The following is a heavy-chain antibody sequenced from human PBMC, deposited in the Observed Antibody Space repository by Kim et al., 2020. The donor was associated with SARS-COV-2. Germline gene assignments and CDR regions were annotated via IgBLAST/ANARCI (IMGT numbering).Heavy chain of an antibody. J-gene: IGHJ6*02. Sequence: SETLSLTCTVSGGSISSGGYYWSWIRQHPGKGLEWIGYIYYSGSTYYNPSLKSRVTISVDTSKNQFSLKLGSVTAADTAVYYCARDRVAAAGLSGVLNYYYYGMDVWGQGTTVTVSS. D-gene: IGHD6-13*01. CDR2: IYYSGST. CDR1: GGSISSGGYY. V-gene: IGHV4-31*03. CDR3: ARDRVAAAGLSGVLNYYYYGMDV.